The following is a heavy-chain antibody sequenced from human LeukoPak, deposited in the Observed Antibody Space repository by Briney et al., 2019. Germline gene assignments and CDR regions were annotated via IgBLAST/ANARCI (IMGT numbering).Heavy chain of an antibody. Sequence: ASVKVSCKASGYTFTGYYIHWVRQAPGQGLEWMGWINPNSGGTNYAQKFQGRVTMTRDTSISTAYMELSRLTSDDTAVYCCARDSGIWSGSMGFDYWGQGTLVTVSS. CDR2: INPNSGGT. V-gene: IGHV1-2*02. J-gene: IGHJ4*02. D-gene: IGHD3-3*01. CDR3: ARDSGIWSGSMGFDY. CDR1: GYTFTGYY.